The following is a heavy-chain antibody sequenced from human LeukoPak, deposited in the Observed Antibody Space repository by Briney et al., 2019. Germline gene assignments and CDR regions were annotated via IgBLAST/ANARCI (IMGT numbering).Heavy chain of an antibody. CDR3: ASYRVSHGMDV. D-gene: IGHD1-26*01. J-gene: IGHJ6*02. Sequence: GGSLRLSCAASGFTFSTYWMAWVRQAPGKGLEWVANIKGDGSEKYHGDSVTGRFTISRDDAKNSLYLQMNSLRAEDTAIYYCASYRVSHGMDVWGQGTTVTVSS. V-gene: IGHV3-7*01. CDR1: GFTFSTYW. CDR2: IKGDGSEK.